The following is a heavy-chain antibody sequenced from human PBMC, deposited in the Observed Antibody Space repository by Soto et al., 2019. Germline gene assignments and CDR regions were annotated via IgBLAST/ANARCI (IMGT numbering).Heavy chain of an antibody. Sequence: EVQLVESGGGLVQPGGSLRLSCAASGFTLSDNWIHWVRRVPGMGLVWVSRTNSDGSSVTYADSVKGRFTLSRDNAKYTWFLQMDSLRVEDTAMYYCVRAPERRPFDCWGQGTLVTVSS. D-gene: IGHD1-1*01. CDR1: GFTLSDNW. CDR3: VRAPERRPFDC. V-gene: IGHV3-74*03. CDR2: TNSDGSSV. J-gene: IGHJ4*02.